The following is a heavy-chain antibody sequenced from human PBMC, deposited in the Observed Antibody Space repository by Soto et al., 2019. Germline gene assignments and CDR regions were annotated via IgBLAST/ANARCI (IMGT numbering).Heavy chain of an antibody. CDR3: AVGISYGSGSYPLI. V-gene: IGHV1-3*01. Sequence: GASVKVSCKSSGYTFTNYTIHWMRQAPGQSLEWMGWINADNGETKISQKFQGRVTITRDTSAGSAYMELYSLRVEDTAVYYCAVGISYGSGSYPLIWGQGTLVTVSS. D-gene: IGHD3-10*01. CDR2: INADNGET. J-gene: IGHJ4*02. CDR1: GYTFTNYT.